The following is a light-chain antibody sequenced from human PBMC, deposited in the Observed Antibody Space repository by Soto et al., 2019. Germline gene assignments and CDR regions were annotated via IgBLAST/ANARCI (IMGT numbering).Light chain of an antibody. Sequence: EIVLTQSPGTLSLSPGERATLSCRASQSVSSSYLAWYQQKPGQAPRLLIYGASSRASGIPDRFSGSGSRAHFTLTISRLEPEDFAVDYCQQYGSSPLFTFGPGTKVDIK. J-gene: IGKJ3*01. V-gene: IGKV3-20*01. CDR3: QQYGSSPLFT. CDR1: QSVSSSY. CDR2: GAS.